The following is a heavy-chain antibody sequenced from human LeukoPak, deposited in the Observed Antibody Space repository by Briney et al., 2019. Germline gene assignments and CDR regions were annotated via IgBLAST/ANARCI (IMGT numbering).Heavy chain of an antibody. CDR3: AREGYCSSTSCPGPNWFDP. CDR1: VGSIISGVDY. V-gene: IGHV4-30-4*01. D-gene: IGHD2-2*01. J-gene: IGHJ5*02. Sequence: SETLSLTCIVSVGSIISGVDYCGWIRQPPGKGLEWIGYIYYSGSTYYNPSLKSRVTISVDTSKNQFSLKLSSVTAADTAVYYCAREGYCSSTSCPGPNWFDPWGQGTLVTVSS. CDR2: IYYSGST.